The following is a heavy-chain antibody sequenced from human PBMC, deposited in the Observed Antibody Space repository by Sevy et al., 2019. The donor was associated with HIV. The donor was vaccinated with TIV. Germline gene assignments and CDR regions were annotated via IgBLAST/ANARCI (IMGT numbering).Heavy chain of an antibody. D-gene: IGHD6-19*01. J-gene: IGHJ4*02. V-gene: IGHV3-23*01. Sequence: GGSLRLSCAASGFTFSNYAMSWVRQAPGKGLEWDSSVSISGPNTYYADSVKGRFTISRDNSKNTMYLQMNSLRAEDTAVYYCAKEWTQLSDWYGELDYWGQGSLVTVSS. CDR2: VSISGPNT. CDR1: GFTFSNYA. CDR3: AKEWTQLSDWYGELDY.